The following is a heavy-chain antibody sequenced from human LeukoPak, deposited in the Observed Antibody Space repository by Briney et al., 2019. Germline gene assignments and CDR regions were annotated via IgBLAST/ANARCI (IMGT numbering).Heavy chain of an antibody. Sequence: PSETLSLTCTVSGGSISSYYWSWVRQPPGKGLEWIGYIYYSGSTNYNPSLKSRVTISVDTSKSQFSLKLSSVTAADTAVYYCARGLSPGSTFDIWGQGTMVTVSS. CDR2: IYYSGST. CDR3: ARGLSPGSTFDI. V-gene: IGHV4-59*01. CDR1: GGSISSYY. D-gene: IGHD2-2*01. J-gene: IGHJ3*02.